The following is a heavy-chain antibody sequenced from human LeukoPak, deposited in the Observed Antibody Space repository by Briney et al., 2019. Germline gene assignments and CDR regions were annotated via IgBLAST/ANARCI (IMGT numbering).Heavy chain of an antibody. J-gene: IGHJ5*02. V-gene: IGHV1-2*02. CDR2: INPNSGGT. D-gene: IGHD2-2*01. CDR1: RYTFTGYY. Sequence: ASVKVSCKASRYTFTGYYMHWVRQAPGQGLEWMGWINPNSGGTNYAQKFQGRVTMTRDTPITTAYMELSRLRSDDTAVYYCARARGEVVPAAEGFDPWGQGTLVTVSS. CDR3: ARARGEVVPAAEGFDP.